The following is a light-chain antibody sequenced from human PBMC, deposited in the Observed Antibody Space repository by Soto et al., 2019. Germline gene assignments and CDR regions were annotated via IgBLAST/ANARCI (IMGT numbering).Light chain of an antibody. CDR3: AAWHDSLNPLYV. CDR1: SSNIGAGYD. CDR2: NDH. J-gene: IGLJ1*01. Sequence: QSVLTQPPSVSGAPGQRVTISCTGSSSNIGAGYDVHWYQQRPGTAPKLLIYNDHQRPSGVPDRFSGSKSGTSASLAISGLQSDDEADYYCAAWHDSLNPLYVFGTGTKVTVL. V-gene: IGLV1-40*01.